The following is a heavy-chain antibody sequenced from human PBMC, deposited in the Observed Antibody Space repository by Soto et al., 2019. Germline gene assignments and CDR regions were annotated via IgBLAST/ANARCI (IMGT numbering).Heavy chain of an antibody. D-gene: IGHD3-10*01. CDR1: GYSFAIYW. Sequence: PGESLKISCNGSGYSFAIYWSGWVRQMPGKGLEWMGIIYPYDSDIRYSPSFQGQVTVSADKSISTAYLQWSSLKAADTAIYYCARQYGSGSFDYWGQGTLVTVS. CDR2: IYPYDSDI. J-gene: IGHJ4*02. CDR3: ARQYGSGSFDY. V-gene: IGHV5-51*01.